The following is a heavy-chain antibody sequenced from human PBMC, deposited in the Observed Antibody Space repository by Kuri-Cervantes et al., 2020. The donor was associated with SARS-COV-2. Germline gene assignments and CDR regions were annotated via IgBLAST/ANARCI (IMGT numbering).Heavy chain of an antibody. Sequence: SETLSLTCTVSGGSISSSSYYWGWIRQPPGKGLEWIGSIYYSGSTSYNPSLKSRVTISVDTSKNQFSLKLSSVTAADTAVYYCARNGAAVSAFDIWGQGTMVTVSS. V-gene: IGHV4-39*01. J-gene: IGHJ3*02. CDR3: ARNGAAVSAFDI. D-gene: IGHD6-13*01. CDR2: IYYSGST. CDR1: GGSISSSSYY.